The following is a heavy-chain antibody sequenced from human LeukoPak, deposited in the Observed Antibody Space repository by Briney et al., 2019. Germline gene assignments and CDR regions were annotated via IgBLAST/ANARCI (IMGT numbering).Heavy chain of an antibody. J-gene: IGHJ3*02. CDR2: INPNSGGT. CDR1: GYTFTGYY. CDR3: ARYLGYHFSFDI. D-gene: IGHD2-15*01. V-gene: IGHV1-2*02. Sequence: ASVKVSCKASGYTFTGYYMHWVRQAPGQGLEWMGWINPNSGGTNYAQKFQGRVTMTRDTSISTACMELSRLRSDDTAVYYCARYLGYHFSFDIWGQGTMVTVSS.